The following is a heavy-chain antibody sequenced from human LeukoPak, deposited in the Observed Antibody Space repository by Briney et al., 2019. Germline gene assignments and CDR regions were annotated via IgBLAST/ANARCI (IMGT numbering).Heavy chain of an antibody. CDR1: GGTFSSYA. CDR2: IIPILGIA. CDR3: ARGGGKLVRGHYYYYMDV. J-gene: IGHJ6*03. V-gene: IGHV1-69*04. Sequence: SVKVSCKASGGTFSSYAISWVRQAPGQGLEWMGRIIPILGIANYAQKFQGRVTITADESTSTAYMELSSLRSEDTAVYYCARGGGKLVRGHYYYYMDVWGKGTTVTVSS. D-gene: IGHD3-10*01.